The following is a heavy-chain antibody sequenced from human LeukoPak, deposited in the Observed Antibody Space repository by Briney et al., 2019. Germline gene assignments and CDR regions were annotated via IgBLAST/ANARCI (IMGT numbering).Heavy chain of an antibody. Sequence: SVKVSCKASGGTFSSYAISWVRQAPGRGLEWMGGIIPIFGTANYAQKFQGRVTIIADESTSTAYMELSSLRSEDTAVYYCAREESSGFNYFDYWGQGTLVTVSS. D-gene: IGHD6-19*01. J-gene: IGHJ4*02. CDR1: GGTFSSYA. V-gene: IGHV1-69*13. CDR3: AREESSGFNYFDY. CDR2: IIPIFGTA.